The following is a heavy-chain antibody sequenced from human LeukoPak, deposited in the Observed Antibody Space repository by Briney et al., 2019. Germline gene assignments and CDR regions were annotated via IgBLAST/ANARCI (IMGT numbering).Heavy chain of an antibody. J-gene: IGHJ4*02. Sequence: SEALSLTCTVSGGSIRSSYYYWGWIRQPPGKGLEWIGYISYSGSTNYNPSLKSRVTISIDTSKNQFSLKLSSVTAADTAVYFCARDNSGWKFFDYWAQGTLVIVSS. CDR3: ARDNSGWKFFDY. V-gene: IGHV4-61*01. D-gene: IGHD6-19*01. CDR1: GGSIRSSYYY. CDR2: ISYSGST.